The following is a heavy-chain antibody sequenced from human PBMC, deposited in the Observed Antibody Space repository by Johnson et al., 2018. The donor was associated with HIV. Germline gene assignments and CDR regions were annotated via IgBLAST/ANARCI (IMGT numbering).Heavy chain of an antibody. V-gene: IGHV3-33*06. Sequence: VHLVESGGGVVQPGRSLRLSCAASGFTFSSYGMHWVRKAPGKGLEWVAVIWYDGSNKYYADSVKGRFTISRDNSKNTLYLQMNSLRTEDTAVYYCAKKQAAAGTGGGAFDIWGQGTMVTVSS. CDR2: IWYDGSNK. D-gene: IGHD6-13*01. CDR3: AKKQAAAGTGGGAFDI. CDR1: GFTFSSYG. J-gene: IGHJ3*02.